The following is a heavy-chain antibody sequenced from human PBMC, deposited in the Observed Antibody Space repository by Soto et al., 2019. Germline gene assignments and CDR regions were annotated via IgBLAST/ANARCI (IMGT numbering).Heavy chain of an antibody. D-gene: IGHD1-26*01. Sequence: SETLSLTCTVSGGSVSSGSYYWSWIRQPPGKGLEWIGYIYYSGSTNYNPSLKSRVTISVDTSKNQFSLKLSSVTAADTAVYYCARGRWELTYWGQGTLVTVSS. CDR2: IYYSGST. V-gene: IGHV4-61*01. J-gene: IGHJ4*02. CDR3: ARGRWELTY. CDR1: GGSVSSGSYY.